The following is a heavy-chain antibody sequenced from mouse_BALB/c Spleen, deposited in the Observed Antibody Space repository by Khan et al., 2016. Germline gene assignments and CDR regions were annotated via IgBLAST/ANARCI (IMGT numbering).Heavy chain of an antibody. Sequence: QVQLQQSGAELAKPGASVKMSCTASGYTFTSYWMHWVKQRPGQGLEWIGYINPSTGYTEYNQKFKDKATLTADKSSSTAYMQLSSLTSEDSAVYDCARKAYYGNYFDYWGQGTTLTVSS. CDR2: INPSTGYT. V-gene: IGHV1-7*01. D-gene: IGHD2-10*01. J-gene: IGHJ2*01. CDR3: ARKAYYGNYFDY. CDR1: GYTFTSYW.